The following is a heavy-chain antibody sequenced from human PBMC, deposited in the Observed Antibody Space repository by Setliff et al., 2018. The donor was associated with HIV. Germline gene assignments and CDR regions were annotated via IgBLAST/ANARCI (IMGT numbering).Heavy chain of an antibody. CDR3: ARDHDSSAYTYFDY. CDR2: IIPMLGIT. Sequence: SGVTLSCTAHGGTFSSYSITWVRQAPGQGLECMGGIIPMLGITNYGQRFQGRVTITADKSTSTAYMELSSLRSEDTAVYYCARDHDSSAYTYFDYWGQGTLVTVSS. V-gene: IGHV1-69*10. J-gene: IGHJ4*02. D-gene: IGHD3-22*01. CDR1: GGTFSSYS.